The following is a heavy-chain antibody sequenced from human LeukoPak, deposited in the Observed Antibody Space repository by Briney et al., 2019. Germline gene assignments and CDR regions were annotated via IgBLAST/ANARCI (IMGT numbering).Heavy chain of an antibody. CDR3: ARVPTLRFLEPYYYYYYMDV. CDR2: IIPILGIA. V-gene: IGHV1-69*04. Sequence: GASVKVSCKASGGTFSSYAISWVRQAPGQGLEWMGRIIPILGIANYAQKFQGRVTITADKSTSTAYMELSSLRSEDTAVYYCARVPTLRFLEPYYYYYYMDVWGKGTTVTVSS. CDR1: GGTFSSYA. D-gene: IGHD3-3*01. J-gene: IGHJ6*03.